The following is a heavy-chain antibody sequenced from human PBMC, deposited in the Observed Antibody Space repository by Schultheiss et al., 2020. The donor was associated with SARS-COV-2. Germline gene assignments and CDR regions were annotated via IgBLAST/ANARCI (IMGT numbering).Heavy chain of an antibody. CDR1: GGSISSYY. J-gene: IGHJ4*02. D-gene: IGHD5-24*01. Sequence: SETLSLTCTVSGGSISSYYWSWIRQPPGKGLEWIGYIYYSGSTNYNPSLKSRVTISVDTSKNQFSLKLSSVTAADTAVYYCASRDGYNAWGYWGQGTLVIVSS. V-gene: IGHV4-59*08. CDR3: ASRDGYNAWGY. CDR2: IYYSGST.